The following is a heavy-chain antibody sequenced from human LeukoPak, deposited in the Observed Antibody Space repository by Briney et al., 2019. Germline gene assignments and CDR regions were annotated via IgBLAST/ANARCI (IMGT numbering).Heavy chain of an antibody. CDR2: ISSNGGST. V-gene: IGHV3-64*01. J-gene: IGHJ6*02. D-gene: IGHD6-13*01. CDR3: ARVGYTSYYYYGMDV. Sequence: PGGSLILSCSASCFTFSSYAMHRVRQDPGKGLEYVSAISSNGGSTYYANSVKGRFTISRDNSKNTLYLQMGSLRAEDMAVYYCARVGYTSYYYYGMDVWGQGTTVTVSS. CDR1: CFTFSSYA.